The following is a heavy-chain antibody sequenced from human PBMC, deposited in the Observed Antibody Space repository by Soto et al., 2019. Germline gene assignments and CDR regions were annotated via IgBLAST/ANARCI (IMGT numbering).Heavy chain of an antibody. J-gene: IGHJ5*02. V-gene: IGHV4-59*01. CDR1: GGSISNYY. CDR2: INYSGST. Sequence: SEPLSLTCTVSGGSISNYYWRWIRQPPGKGLEWIGYINYSGSTNYNPSLKRRATISVYTSKNQFSLKVRSVTAADTAVYYWSRDHTSGWYRRLDPWGEGTLVTVCS. CDR3: SRDHTSGWYRRLDP. D-gene: IGHD6-19*01.